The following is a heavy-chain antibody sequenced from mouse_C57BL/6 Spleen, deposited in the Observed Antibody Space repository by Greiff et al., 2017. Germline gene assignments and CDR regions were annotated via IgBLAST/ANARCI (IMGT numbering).Heavy chain of an antibody. J-gene: IGHJ2*01. D-gene: IGHD1-1*01. V-gene: IGHV3-6*01. CDR3: ARAYGSSSYYFDY. CDR2: ISYDGSN. CDR1: GYSITSGYY. Sequence: VQLQQSGPGLVKPSQSLSLTCSVTGYSITSGYYWNWIRQFPGNKLEWMGYISYDGSNNYNPSLKNRISITRDTSKNQFFLKLNSVTTEDTATYYCARAYGSSSYYFDYWGQGTTLTVSS.